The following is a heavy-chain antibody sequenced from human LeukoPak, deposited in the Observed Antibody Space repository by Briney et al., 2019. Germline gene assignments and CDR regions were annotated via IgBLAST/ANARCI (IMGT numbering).Heavy chain of an antibody. V-gene: IGHV3-23*01. D-gene: IGHD7-27*01. CDR3: AKDGGLWVSAHWGDS. J-gene: IGHJ4*02. CDR2: ITTGDGNT. CDR1: GFTFSSYT. Sequence: GGSLRLSCTASGFTFSSYTMTWVRQAPGKGLKWVSTITTGDGNTYYADSVKGRFTVSRDDSKDTLYLQMNSLRAEDTAVYYCAKDGGLWVSAHWGDSWGRGTLVTVSS.